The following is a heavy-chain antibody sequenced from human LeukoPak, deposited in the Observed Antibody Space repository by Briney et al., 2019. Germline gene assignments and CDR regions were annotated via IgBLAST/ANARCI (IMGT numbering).Heavy chain of an antibody. Sequence: LRLSCAASGFTFSSYGMHWVRQAPGKGLEWLARIDWDDDKYYSTSLKTRLTISKDTSKNQVVLTMTNMDPVDTATYYCARIMVPRYAFDIWGQGTMVTVSS. J-gene: IGHJ3*02. V-gene: IGHV2-70*04. CDR2: IDWDDDK. D-gene: IGHD2-8*01. CDR3: ARIMVPRYAFDI. CDR1: GFTFSSYGMH.